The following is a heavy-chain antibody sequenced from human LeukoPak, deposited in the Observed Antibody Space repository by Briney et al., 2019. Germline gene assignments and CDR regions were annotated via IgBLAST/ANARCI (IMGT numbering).Heavy chain of an antibody. CDR3: ARDRDY. CDR1: GFTVNSKY. J-gene: IGHJ4*02. V-gene: IGHV3-53*05. CDR2: VYSGGQT. Sequence: GGSLRLSCAASGFTVNSKYMSWVRQAPGTGLEWVSVVYSGGQTYYADSVKGRFTISRDISKNTLYLQMNSLRAEDTAVYYCARDRDYWGQGTLVTVSS.